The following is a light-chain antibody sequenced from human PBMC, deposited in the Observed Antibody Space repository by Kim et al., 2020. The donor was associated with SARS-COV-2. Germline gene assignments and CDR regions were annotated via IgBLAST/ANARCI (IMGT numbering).Light chain of an antibody. V-gene: IGKV1-17*01. Sequence: DIQMSQSPSSLSASVGDRVTITCRASQAIRNDLSWIQHKVGKAPKRLISAAAGLESGVPSRFSGSGSGTEFTLTISSLQPEDFATYYCVQYNSYPHTFGQGTKLEI. J-gene: IGKJ2*01. CDR1: QAIRND. CDR2: AAA. CDR3: VQYNSYPHT.